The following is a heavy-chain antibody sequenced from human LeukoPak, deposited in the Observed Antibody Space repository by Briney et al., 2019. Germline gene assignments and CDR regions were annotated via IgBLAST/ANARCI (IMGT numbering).Heavy chain of an antibody. V-gene: IGHV4-38-2*01. J-gene: IGHJ4*02. Sequence: PSETLSLTCAVSGYSISSGFYCAWIRQPPGKGLEWIATIYHNGNRFYNPSLRSRVSISVDTSENVFSLNLSSVAAADTAVYYCARLFGSVSYKPPASTDYWGQGTLVTVSS. CDR3: ARLFGSVSYKPPASTDY. D-gene: IGHD1-26*01. CDR1: GYSISSGFY. CDR2: IYHNGNR.